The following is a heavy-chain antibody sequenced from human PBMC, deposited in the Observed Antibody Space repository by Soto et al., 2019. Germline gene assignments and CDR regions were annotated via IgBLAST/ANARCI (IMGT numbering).Heavy chain of an antibody. CDR2: ISSSSSYI. J-gene: IGHJ5*02. Sequence: GSLRLSCAASGFTFSSYSMNWVRQAPGKGLEWVSSISSSSSYIYYADSVKGRFTISRNNAKNSLYLQMNSLRAEDTAVYYCARVRLDIALRSWFDPSGQGTLFTVSS. D-gene: IGHD2-8*01. CDR1: GFTFSSYS. V-gene: IGHV3-21*01. CDR3: ARVRLDIALRSWFDP.